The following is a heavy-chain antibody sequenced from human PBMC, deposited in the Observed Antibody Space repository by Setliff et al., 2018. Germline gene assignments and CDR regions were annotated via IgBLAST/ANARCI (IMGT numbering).Heavy chain of an antibody. J-gene: IGHJ3*02. CDR1: GESFDTYY. CDR3: RQAVVGRDVFDI. Sequence: SCNVYGESFDTYYWSWIRQPPGKGLEWFGEINQSGSGDYNPSFKGRVTISVDTSKKQFSLTLRYVTAADTALYYCRQAVVGRDVFDIWGQGTVVTVS. V-gene: IGHV4-34*01. CDR2: INQSGSG. D-gene: IGHD1-1*01.